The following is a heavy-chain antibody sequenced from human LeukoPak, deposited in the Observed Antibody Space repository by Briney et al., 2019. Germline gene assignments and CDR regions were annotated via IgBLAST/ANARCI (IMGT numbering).Heavy chain of an antibody. Sequence: GGSLRLSCVASGFTFSIYAMSWVRQAPGKGLEWVSTISADGGSTYYADSVRGRFIISRDNSKNTLYLQMNSLRVEDTAVYYCAGYSYTRGFDPWGQGALVTVSS. CDR1: GFTFSIYA. D-gene: IGHD2-15*01. V-gene: IGHV3-23*01. CDR2: ISADGGST. J-gene: IGHJ5*02. CDR3: AGYSYTRGFDP.